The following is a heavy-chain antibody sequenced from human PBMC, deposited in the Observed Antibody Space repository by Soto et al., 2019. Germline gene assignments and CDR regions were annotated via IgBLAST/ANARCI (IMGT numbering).Heavy chain of an antibody. Sequence: TVAGGNIRGGGYCRSWIRKHPGKGLEWIGYIYYSGGTYYNPSLKSRVTISVDTSKNQFSLKLSSVTAADTAVYYCARESNVVVTRYFDYWGQGTLVTVSS. J-gene: IGHJ4*02. V-gene: IGHV4-31*02. CDR2: IYYSGGT. CDR3: ARESNVVVTRYFDY. D-gene: IGHD2-21*02. CDR1: GGNIRGGGYC.